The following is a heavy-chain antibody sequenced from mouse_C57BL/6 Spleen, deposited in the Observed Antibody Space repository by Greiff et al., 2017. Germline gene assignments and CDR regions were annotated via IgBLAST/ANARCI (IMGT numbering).Heavy chain of an antibody. J-gene: IGHJ2*01. CDR2: IDPETGGT. V-gene: IGHV1-15*01. CDR1: GYTFTDYE. CDR3: TRAVRGYFDY. Sequence: QVQLQQSGAELVRPGASVTLSCKASGYTFTDYEMHWVKQTPVHGLEWIGAIDPETGGTAYNQKFKGKAILTADKSSSTAYMELRSLTSEDSAVYYGTRAVRGYFDYWGQGTTLTVSS.